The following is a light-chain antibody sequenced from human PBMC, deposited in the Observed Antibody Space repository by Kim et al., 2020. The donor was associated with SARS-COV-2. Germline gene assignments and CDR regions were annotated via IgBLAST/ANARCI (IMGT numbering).Light chain of an antibody. CDR2: WAS. CDR1: QTVVHSPNNKNY. CDR3: HQYATFPYT. V-gene: IGKV4-1*01. J-gene: IGKJ2*01. Sequence: RATKHCRYSQTVVHSPNNKNYLAWYQQKPGQPPNLLIYWASTRESGVPDRFSGSGSGTDFTLTISSLQAEDVAVYFCHQYATFPYTFGQGTKLEIK.